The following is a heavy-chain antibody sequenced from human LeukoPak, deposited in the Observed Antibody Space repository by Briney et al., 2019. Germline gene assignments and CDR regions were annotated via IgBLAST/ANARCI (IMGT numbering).Heavy chain of an antibody. V-gene: IGHV4-4*07. D-gene: IGHD6-19*01. CDR3: ARVGSGWSEYFEH. J-gene: IGHJ1*01. Sequence: SETLSLTCSVSGGSISSYFWSWIRQPAGKGLEWIGHIYASGSTNYNPSLKSRVTMSVDTSKTQFSLKLSSVTAADTAVYYCARVGSGWSEYFEHWGQGTLVTVSS. CDR2: IYASGST. CDR1: GGSISSYF.